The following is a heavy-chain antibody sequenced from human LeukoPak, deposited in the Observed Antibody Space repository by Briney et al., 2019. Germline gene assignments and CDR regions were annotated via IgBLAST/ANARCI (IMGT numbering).Heavy chain of an antibody. CDR1: GFTFSSYG. Sequence: GGSLRLSCAASGFTFSSYGMHWVRQAPGKGLEWVAFIRFDGSNKYYADSVKGRFTISRDNSKNTLYLQMNSLRAEDTAVYYCAKYACTSCYPYYFDYWGQGTLVTVSS. D-gene: IGHD2-2*01. CDR2: IRFDGSNK. V-gene: IGHV3-30*02. CDR3: AKYACTSCYPYYFDY. J-gene: IGHJ4*02.